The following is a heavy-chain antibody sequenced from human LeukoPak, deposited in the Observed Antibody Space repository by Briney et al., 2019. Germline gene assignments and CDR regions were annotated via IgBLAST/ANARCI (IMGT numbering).Heavy chain of an antibody. Sequence: GGSLRLSCAASGFTFSSYWMHWVRHAPGKGLVWVSRINSDGSSTSYADSVKGRFTISRDNAKNTLYLQMNSLRAEDTAVYYCASAETNELELLDYWGQGPLVTVSS. CDR3: ASAETNELELLDY. J-gene: IGHJ4*02. D-gene: IGHD1-7*01. CDR2: INSDGSST. CDR1: GFTFSSYW. V-gene: IGHV3-74*01.